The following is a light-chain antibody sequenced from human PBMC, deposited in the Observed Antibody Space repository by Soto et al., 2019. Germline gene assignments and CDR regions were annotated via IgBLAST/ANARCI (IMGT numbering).Light chain of an antibody. J-gene: IGLJ2*01. CDR3: CSYAGSSSVL. Sequence: QSALAQPASVSGSPGQSITISCTGTRSDVGGYTLVSWFQQYPGKAPKLMIYEDNKRPSGVSDRFSGSKSGNTASLTISGLQAEDEADYYCCSYAGSSSVLFGGGTNSPS. CDR1: RSDVGGYTL. CDR2: EDN. V-gene: IGLV2-23*01.